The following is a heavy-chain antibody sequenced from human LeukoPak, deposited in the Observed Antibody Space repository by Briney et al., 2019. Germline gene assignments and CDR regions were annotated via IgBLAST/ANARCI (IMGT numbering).Heavy chain of an antibody. D-gene: IGHD6-6*01. Sequence: GGSLRLSCAASGLSFSNCARSWVGQAPGKGLEWVAGISDSADNTYYADSGKGGFTISRDDSKNPLFLQMNSLRAEDTAVYYCAKGHSTSSFNYYLMDVWGQGTTVTVSS. CDR3: AKGHSTSSFNYYLMDV. CDR1: GLSFSNCA. J-gene: IGHJ6*02. V-gene: IGHV3-23*01. CDR2: ISDSADNT.